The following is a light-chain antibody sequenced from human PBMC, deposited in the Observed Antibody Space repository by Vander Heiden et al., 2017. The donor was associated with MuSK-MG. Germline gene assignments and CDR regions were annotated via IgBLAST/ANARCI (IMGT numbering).Light chain of an antibody. CDR2: GAS. CDR1: QNVNSN. J-gene: IGKJ4*01. CDR3: QQDNNWPLT. Sequence: EIVMTQSPATLAVSVGEWATISCSARQNVNSNLAWYQQKPGQAPRLVIYGASTRATGIPARFSGSGSGTEFTLTISSLQSEDFAVYSCQQDNNWPLTFGGGTKVEIK. V-gene: IGKV3-15*01.